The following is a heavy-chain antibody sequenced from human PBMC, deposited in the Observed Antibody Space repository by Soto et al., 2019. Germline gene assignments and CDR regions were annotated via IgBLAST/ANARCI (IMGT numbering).Heavy chain of an antibody. J-gene: IGHJ5*02. Sequence: QVQLVQSGGEVKKPGASVKVSCKASGYTFTNYGISWVRQAPGQGLEWMGWINVYNGNTKYAQKVQGRVTMTTDTSTSTAYRELRSLRSADTAVQYCARGVGSGSYYTQYNWFDPWGQGTLVTVAS. CDR2: INVYNGNT. CDR3: ARGVGSGSYYTQYNWFDP. V-gene: IGHV1-18*01. CDR1: GYTFTNYG. D-gene: IGHD3-10*01.